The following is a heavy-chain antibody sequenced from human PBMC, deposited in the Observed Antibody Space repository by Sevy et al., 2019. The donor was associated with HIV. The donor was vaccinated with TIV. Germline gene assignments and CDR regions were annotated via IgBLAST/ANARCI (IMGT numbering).Heavy chain of an antibody. D-gene: IGHD3-22*01. CDR3: ARGNSGSFDY. V-gene: IGHV3-7*03. CDR2: IKQDESEK. CDR1: VFSFSSYW. J-gene: IGHJ4*02. Sequence: GGSLRLSCAASVFSFSSYWTHWVRQAPGKGLEWVANIKQDESEKYYAASVKGRFTISRDNAKNSVYLQMNSLRPEDTAIYYCARGNSGSFDYWGQGTLVTVSS.